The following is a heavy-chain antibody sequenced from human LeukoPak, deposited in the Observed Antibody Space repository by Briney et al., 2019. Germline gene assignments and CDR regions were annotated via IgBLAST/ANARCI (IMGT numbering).Heavy chain of an antibody. CDR2: ISAYNGNT. J-gene: IGHJ6*03. CDR3: ARHANYDFWSGYFYYYYMDV. CDR1: GYTFTSYG. V-gene: IGHV1-18*01. D-gene: IGHD3-3*01. Sequence: ASVKVSCKASGYTFTSYGISWVRQAPGQGLEWMGWISAYNGNTNYAQKLQGRVTMTTDTSTSTAYMELRSLRSDDTAVYYCARHANYDFWSGYFYYYYMDVWGKGTTVTVSS.